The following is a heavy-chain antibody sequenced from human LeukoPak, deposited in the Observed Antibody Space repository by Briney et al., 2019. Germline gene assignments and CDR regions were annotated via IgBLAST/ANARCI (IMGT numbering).Heavy chain of an antibody. J-gene: IGHJ4*02. CDR1: GGSISSYY. D-gene: IGHD2-15*01. CDR3: AREGDYCSGGSCYSSYFDY. CDR2: IYTSGST. Sequence: SETLSLTCTVSGGSISSYYWSWIRQPAGKGLEWIGRIYTSGSTNYNPSLKSRVTMSVDTSKNQFSLKLSSVTAADTAVYYCAREGDYCSGGSCYSSYFDYWGQGTLVTVSS. V-gene: IGHV4-4*07.